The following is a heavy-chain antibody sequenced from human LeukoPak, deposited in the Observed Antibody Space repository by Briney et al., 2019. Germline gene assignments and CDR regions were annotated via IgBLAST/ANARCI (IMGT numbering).Heavy chain of an antibody. D-gene: IGHD6-19*01. Sequence: SETLSLTCTVSGGSISSSSYYWGWIRQPPGKGLEWIGSIYYSGSTYYNPSLKSRVTITVDTSKNPFSLKLSSVTAADTAVYYCESPSSGWTEYYFDYWGEGTLVTVSS. CDR2: IYYSGST. J-gene: IGHJ4*02. CDR1: GGSISSSSYY. CDR3: ESPSSGWTEYYFDY. V-gene: IGHV4-39*01.